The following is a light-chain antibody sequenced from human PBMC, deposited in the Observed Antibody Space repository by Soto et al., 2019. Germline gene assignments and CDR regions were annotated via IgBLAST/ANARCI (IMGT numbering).Light chain of an antibody. Sequence: EIVMTQSPATLSVSPGERVTFSCRASQSVTSNLAWYQHKPGQAPRLLIYGASTGATGIPARFSGSGSGTDLTLTISSLEPEDFAVYYCQQRSNWPATFGQGTRLEIK. CDR3: QQRSNWPAT. CDR2: GAS. J-gene: IGKJ5*01. V-gene: IGKV3-15*01. CDR1: QSVTSN.